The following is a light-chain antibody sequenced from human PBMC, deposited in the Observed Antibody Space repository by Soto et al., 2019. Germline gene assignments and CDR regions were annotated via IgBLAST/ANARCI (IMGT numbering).Light chain of an antibody. CDR3: QQYGSSRYT. CDR1: QSVSSSY. Sequence: EIVLTQSPGTLSLSPGERATLSCRASQSVSSSYLAWYQQKPGQAPKLLIYGASNRATGIPDRFSGSGSGIYFTLTISRLEPEDLAVYYCQQYGSSRYTFGQGTKLEIK. CDR2: GAS. J-gene: IGKJ2*01. V-gene: IGKV3-20*01.